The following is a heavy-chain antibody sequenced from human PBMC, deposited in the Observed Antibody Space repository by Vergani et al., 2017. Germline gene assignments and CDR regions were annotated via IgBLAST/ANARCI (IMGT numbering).Heavy chain of an antibody. V-gene: IGHV3-30*04. CDR3: ARGANVVVPAAVRYFQH. CDR1: GFTFSSYA. D-gene: IGHD2-2*01. CDR2: ISYDGSNK. J-gene: IGHJ1*01. Sequence: QVQLVESGGGVVQPGRSLRLSCAASGFTFSSYAMHWVRQAPGKGLEWVAVISYDGSNKYYADSVKGRFSISRDNSMNTLYLQMNSLRAEDTAVYYCARGANVVVPAAVRYFQHWGQGTLVTVSS.